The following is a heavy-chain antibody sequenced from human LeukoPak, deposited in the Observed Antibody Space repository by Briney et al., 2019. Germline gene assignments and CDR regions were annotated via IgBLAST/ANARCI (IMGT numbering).Heavy chain of an antibody. Sequence: GGSLRLSCAASGFTFSSYGMHWVRQAPGKGLEWVAFIRYDGSNKYYADSVKGRFTISRDNSKNTLYLQMNSLRAEDTAVYYCAKAYYYGSGSDLGFDPWGQGTLVTVSS. V-gene: IGHV3-30*02. CDR2: IRYDGSNK. CDR1: GFTFSSYG. D-gene: IGHD3-10*01. J-gene: IGHJ5*02. CDR3: AKAYYYGSGSDLGFDP.